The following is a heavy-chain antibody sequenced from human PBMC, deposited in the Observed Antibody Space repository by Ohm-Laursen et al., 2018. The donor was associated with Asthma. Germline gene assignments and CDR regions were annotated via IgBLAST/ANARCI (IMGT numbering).Heavy chain of an antibody. CDR2: LPYDESKT. J-gene: IGHJ4*02. CDR3: ARGVGYGRGYYFDY. CDR1: GFTFSIYA. D-gene: IGHD5-12*01. Sequence: SLRLSCAASGFTFSIYALHWVRQAPGKGLEWVAILPYDESKTDYADSVKGRFTISRDNSKNTLYLEMNSLRPEDTALYYCARGVGYGRGYYFDYWGLGTLVTVSS. V-gene: IGHV3-30-3*01.